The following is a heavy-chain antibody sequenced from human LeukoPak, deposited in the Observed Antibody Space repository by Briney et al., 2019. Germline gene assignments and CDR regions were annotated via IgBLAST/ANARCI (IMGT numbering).Heavy chain of an antibody. CDR1: GGSFSGYY. CDR2: INHSGST. D-gene: IGHD6-13*01. Sequence: KPSETLSLTCAVYGGSFSGYYWSWIRQPPGKGLEWIGEINHSGSTNYNPSLKSRVTISVDTSKNQFSLKLSSVTAADTAVYYCARGEQQLVEDNNWFDPWGQGTLVTVSS. V-gene: IGHV4-34*01. CDR3: ARGEQQLVEDNNWFDP. J-gene: IGHJ5*02.